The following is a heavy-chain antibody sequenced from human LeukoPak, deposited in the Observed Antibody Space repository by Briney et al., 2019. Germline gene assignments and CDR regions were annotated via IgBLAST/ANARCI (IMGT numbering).Heavy chain of an antibody. D-gene: IGHD1-1*01. Sequence: ASVKVSCKASGCTLSRYAISWVRQAPGQGLEWMGGIIPIFGTANYAQKFQGRVTITADESTSTAYMELSSLRSEDTAVYYCARAESSGPERLVLVHFDYWGQGTLVTVSS. J-gene: IGHJ4*02. CDR1: GCTLSRYA. V-gene: IGHV1-69*13. CDR2: IIPIFGTA. CDR3: ARAESSGPERLVLVHFDY.